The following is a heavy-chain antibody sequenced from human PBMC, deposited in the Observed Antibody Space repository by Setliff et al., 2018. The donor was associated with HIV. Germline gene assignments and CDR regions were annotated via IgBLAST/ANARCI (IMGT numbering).Heavy chain of an antibody. CDR3: ATLFSSGWHFDY. J-gene: IGHJ4*02. V-gene: IGHV1-2*02. CDR2: INPNSGGS. D-gene: IGHD6-19*01. Sequence: ASVKVSCKASGYTFTDYSMYWVRQAPGQGLEWMGWINPNSGGSNFAQKFQGRVTMTRDTSISTAYMELSSLRSDDTAVYYCATLFSSGWHFDYWGQGTLVTVSS. CDR1: GYTFTDYS.